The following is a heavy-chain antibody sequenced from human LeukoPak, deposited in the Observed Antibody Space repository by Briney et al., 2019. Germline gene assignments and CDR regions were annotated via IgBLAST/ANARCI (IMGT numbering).Heavy chain of an antibody. Sequence: PGGSLRLSCAASEFTFSDYYMSWICQAPGKGLEWVSYISSSSTYTNYADSVKGRFTISRDNAKNSLYLQMNSLRAEDTAVYYCARMVWNYVLFDYWGQGTLVTVSS. D-gene: IGHD1-7*01. CDR1: EFTFSDYY. V-gene: IGHV3-11*06. CDR3: ARMVWNYVLFDY. CDR2: ISSSSTYT. J-gene: IGHJ4*02.